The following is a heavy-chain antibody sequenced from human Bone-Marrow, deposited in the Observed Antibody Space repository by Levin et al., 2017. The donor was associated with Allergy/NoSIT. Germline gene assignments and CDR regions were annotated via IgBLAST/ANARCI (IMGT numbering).Heavy chain of an antibody. CDR3: ARRPCGYSSAYYYYYMDV. J-gene: IGHJ6*03. V-gene: IGHV7-4-1*01. D-gene: IGHD5-18*01. Sequence: GESLKISCKASGYTFTSYAMNWVRQAPGQGLEWMGWINTNTGNPTYAQGFTGRFVFSLDTSVSTAYLQICSLKAEDTAVYYCARRPCGYSSAYYYYYMDVWGKGTTVTVSS. CDR2: INTNTGNP. CDR1: GYTFTSYA.